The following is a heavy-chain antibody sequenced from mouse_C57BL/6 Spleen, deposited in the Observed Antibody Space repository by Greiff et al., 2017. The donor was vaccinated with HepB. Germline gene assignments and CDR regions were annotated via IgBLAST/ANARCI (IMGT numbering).Heavy chain of an antibody. CDR3: ARELWLRRGETAWFAY. CDR2: INPSSGYT. V-gene: IGHV1-4*01. Sequence: QVQLQQSGAELARPGASVKMSCKASGYTFTSYTMHWVKQRPGQGLEWIGYINPSSGYTKYNQKFKDKATLTADKSSSTAYMQLSSLTSEDSAVYYCARELWLRRGETAWFAYWGQGTLVTVSA. J-gene: IGHJ3*01. D-gene: IGHD2-2*01. CDR1: GYTFTSYT.